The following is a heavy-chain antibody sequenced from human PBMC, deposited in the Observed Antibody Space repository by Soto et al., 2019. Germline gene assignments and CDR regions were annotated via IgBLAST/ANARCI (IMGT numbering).Heavy chain of an antibody. J-gene: IGHJ4*02. Sequence: EVQLVESGGGLVQPGGSLRLSCAASGFTFSSYWMHWVRQAPGKGLVWVSRINSDGSSTSYADSVKGRFTISRDNAKNTLYLQMNRLRAEDTAVYYCARAVEAGGDFDYWGQGTLVTVSS. CDR1: GFTFSSYW. CDR2: INSDGSST. V-gene: IGHV3-74*01. D-gene: IGHD2-21*01. CDR3: ARAVEAGGDFDY.